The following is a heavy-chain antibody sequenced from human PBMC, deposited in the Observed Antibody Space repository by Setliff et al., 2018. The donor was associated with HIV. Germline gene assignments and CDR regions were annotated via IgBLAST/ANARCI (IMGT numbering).Heavy chain of an antibody. V-gene: IGHV3-53*01. CDR3: ALSTGYSSGFDAFDL. CDR2: IYSGGST. D-gene: IGHD6-19*01. CDR1: EFTVTSNY. Sequence: GGSLRLSCAASEFTVTSNYMSWVRQAPGKGVEWVSLIYSGGSTYYADSVKGRFTISRDNSKNTLYLQMNSLSAEDTAVYDCALSTGYSSGFDAFDLWGQGTMVTVSS. J-gene: IGHJ3*01.